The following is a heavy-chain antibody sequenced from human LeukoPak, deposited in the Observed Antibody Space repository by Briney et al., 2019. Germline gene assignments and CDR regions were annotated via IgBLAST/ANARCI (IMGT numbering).Heavy chain of an antibody. D-gene: IGHD5-24*01. CDR3: ARVKDGTRFDP. Sequence: GGSLRLSCSASGFTFSSDWMHWVRQAPGRGLVWVSRINSDGRTTTYADSVKGRFTISRDNARNTLYLQMSSLSAEDTAVYFCARVKDGTRFDPWDQGTLVTVSS. V-gene: IGHV3-74*01. CDR2: INSDGRTT. J-gene: IGHJ5*02. CDR1: GFTFSSDW.